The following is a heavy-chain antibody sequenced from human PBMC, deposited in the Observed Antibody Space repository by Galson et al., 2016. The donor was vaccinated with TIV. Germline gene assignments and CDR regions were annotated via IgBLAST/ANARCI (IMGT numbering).Heavy chain of an antibody. J-gene: IGHJ6*02. D-gene: IGHD5-12*01. CDR1: GVTVSSYY. CDR3: ARDYSGYDSGYFYYGMDV. CDR2: IYSGGST. Sequence: SLRLSCAASGVTVSSYYMNWVRQAPGKGLEWVSVIYSGGSTYYADSVKGRFSISRDNSKNTLYLQMNSLRAEDTAVYYCARDYSGYDSGYFYYGMDVWGQGTTVTVSS. V-gene: IGHV3-53*01.